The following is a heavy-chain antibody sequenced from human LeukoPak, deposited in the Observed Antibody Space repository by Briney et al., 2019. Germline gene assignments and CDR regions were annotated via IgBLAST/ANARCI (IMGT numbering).Heavy chain of an antibody. V-gene: IGHV3-21*01. CDR3: ATLDMTTVTTGGLNAFDI. CDR2: ISSSSSYI. J-gene: IGHJ3*02. Sequence: GGSLRLPCAASGFTFSSYSMNWVRQAPGKGLEWVSSISSSSSYIYYADSVKGRFTISRDNTKNSLYLQMNSLRAEDTAVYYCATLDMTTVTTGGLNAFDIWGQGTMVTVSS. D-gene: IGHD4-17*01. CDR1: GFTFSSYS.